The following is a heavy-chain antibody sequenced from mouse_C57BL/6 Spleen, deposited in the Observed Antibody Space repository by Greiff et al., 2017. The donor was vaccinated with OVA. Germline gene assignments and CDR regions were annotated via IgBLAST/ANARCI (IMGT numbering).Heavy chain of an antibody. D-gene: IGHD1-1*01. V-gene: IGHV5-9-1*02. CDR3: TRDHRSSPFDY. J-gene: IGHJ2*01. CDR1: GFTFSSYA. CDR2: ISSGGDYI. Sequence: EVKLVESGEGLVKPGGSLKLSCAASGFTFSSYAMSWVRQTPEKRLEWVAYISSGGDYIYYADTVKGRFTISRDNARNTLYLQMSSLKSEDTAMYYCTRDHRSSPFDYWGQGTTLTVSS.